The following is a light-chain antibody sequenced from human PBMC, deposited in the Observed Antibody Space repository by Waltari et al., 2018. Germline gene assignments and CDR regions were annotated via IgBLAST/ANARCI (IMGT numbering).Light chain of an antibody. CDR1: SSYAGGYNY. V-gene: IGLV2-14*03. CDR2: DVS. Sequence: QSALTQPAPVSGSPGQSIPISCTGTSSYAGGYNYVSWYQQHPGKAPKLMIHDVSNRPSGVSNRFSGSKSANTASLTISGLQAEDEADYYCSSYISSSTLELFGGGTSLTVL. CDR3: SSYISSSTLEL. J-gene: IGLJ2*01.